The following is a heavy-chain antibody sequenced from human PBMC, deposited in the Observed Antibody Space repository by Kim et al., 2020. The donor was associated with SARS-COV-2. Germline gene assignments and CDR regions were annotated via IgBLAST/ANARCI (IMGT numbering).Heavy chain of an antibody. CDR3: ARRTAGRGTLVDY. D-gene: IGHD6-13*01. V-gene: IGHV5-51*01. Sequence: SPSFQGQVTIPADKSISTAYLQWSSLKASDTAMYYCARRTAGRGTLVDYWGQGTLVTVSS. J-gene: IGHJ4*02.